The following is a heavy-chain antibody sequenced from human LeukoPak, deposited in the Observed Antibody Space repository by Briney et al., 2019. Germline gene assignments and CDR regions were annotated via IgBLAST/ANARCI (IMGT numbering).Heavy chain of an antibody. CDR3: ARVTLTAAGTWDAFDI. J-gene: IGHJ3*02. V-gene: IGHV1-46*01. Sequence: ASVKVSFKASGGTFSTYAISWVRQAPGQGLEWMGIINPSGGSTSYAQKFQGRVTMTRDTSTSTVYMELSSLRSEDTAVYYCARVTLTAAGTWDAFDIWGQGTMVTVSS. CDR1: GGTFSTYA. CDR2: INPSGGST. D-gene: IGHD6-13*01.